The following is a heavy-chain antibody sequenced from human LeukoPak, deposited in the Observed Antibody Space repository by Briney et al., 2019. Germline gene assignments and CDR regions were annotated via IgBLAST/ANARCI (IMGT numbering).Heavy chain of an antibody. D-gene: IGHD5-12*01. CDR1: GFTFSTNA. V-gene: IGHV3-23*01. Sequence: PGGSLRLSCLTSGFTFSTNAMSWVRQAPGKGLEWVSVISDSGGSAYYADSVKGRFTISRDNSKNTLYLQMNSLRAEDTAVYYCAKEYSDYDYTNFDYWGQGTLVTVSS. J-gene: IGHJ4*02. CDR3: AKEYSDYDYTNFDY. CDR2: ISDSGGSA.